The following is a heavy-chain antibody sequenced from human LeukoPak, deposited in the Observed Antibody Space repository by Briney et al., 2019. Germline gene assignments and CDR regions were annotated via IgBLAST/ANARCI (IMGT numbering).Heavy chain of an antibody. D-gene: IGHD5-12*01. CDR2: IHYSGST. CDR3: ARDPSGYDYYFDY. CDR1: GGFVRVYY. Sequence: PSETLSLMCDVSGGFVRVYYWSWIRQPPGKGLEWIGYIHYSGSTNYNSSLRSRVTISVDTSKNQLSLKLSSVTAADTAVYYCARDPSGYDYYFDYWGQGTLVTVSS. J-gene: IGHJ4*02. V-gene: IGHV4-59*02.